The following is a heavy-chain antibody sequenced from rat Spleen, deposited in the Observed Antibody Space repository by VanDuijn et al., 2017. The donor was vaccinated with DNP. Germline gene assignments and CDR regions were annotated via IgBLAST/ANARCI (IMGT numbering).Heavy chain of an antibody. CDR3: TRGPNYGDYADYFDY. CDR1: GFTFSDNN. Sequence: EVQLVESGGGLVQPGRSLKLSCAASGFTFSDNNMAWVRQAPKKGLEWVATISYDGSSTYYRDSVKGRFTISRDDAKSTLYLQMDSLRSEDTAIYYCTRGPNYGDYADYFDYWGQGVMVTVSS. V-gene: IGHV5-7*01. CDR2: ISYDGSST. J-gene: IGHJ2*01. D-gene: IGHD1-11*01.